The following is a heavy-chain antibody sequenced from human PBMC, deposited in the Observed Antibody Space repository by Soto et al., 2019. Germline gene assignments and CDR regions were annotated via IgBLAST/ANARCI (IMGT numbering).Heavy chain of an antibody. CDR2: MNPGSGNT. Sequence: QVQLVQSGAEVTKPGASVKVSCKASGYTFTNYEISWVRQATGQGLEWMGWMNPGSGNTGYAHKFQGRVTMTRNLSIITAYMELRKLGSDDTAIYYCARMASSGSLNWFDPWGQGTLVIVSS. V-gene: IGHV1-8*01. CDR1: GYTFTNYE. D-gene: IGHD3-10*01. CDR3: ARMASSGSLNWFDP. J-gene: IGHJ5*02.